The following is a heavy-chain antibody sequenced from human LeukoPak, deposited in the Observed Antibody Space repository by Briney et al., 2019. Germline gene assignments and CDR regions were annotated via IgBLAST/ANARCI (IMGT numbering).Heavy chain of an antibody. D-gene: IGHD5-12*01. V-gene: IGHV3-9*01. CDR3: AKDTLANIVATVLDY. CDR2: ISWNSGSI. J-gene: IGHJ4*02. CDR1: GFTFDDYA. Sequence: GGSLRLSCAVSGFTFDDYAMHWVRQAPGKGLEWVSGISWNSGSIGYADSVKGRFTISRDNAKNSLYLHMNSLRAEDTALFYCAKDTLANIVATVLDYWGQGTLVTVSS.